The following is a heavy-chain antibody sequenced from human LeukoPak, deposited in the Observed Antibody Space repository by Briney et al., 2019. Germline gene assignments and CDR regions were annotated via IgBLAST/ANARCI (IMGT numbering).Heavy chain of an antibody. J-gene: IGHJ2*01. Sequence: PSETLSLTCAVYGGSFSGYYWSWIRQPPGKGLEWIGYIYYSGSTNYNPSLKSRVTISVDTSKNQFSLKLSSVTAAGTAVYYCARVYYSSSYDYWYFDLWGRGTLVTVSS. CDR3: ARVYYSSSYDYWYFDL. D-gene: IGHD6-13*01. V-gene: IGHV4-59*01. CDR1: GGSFSGYY. CDR2: IYYSGST.